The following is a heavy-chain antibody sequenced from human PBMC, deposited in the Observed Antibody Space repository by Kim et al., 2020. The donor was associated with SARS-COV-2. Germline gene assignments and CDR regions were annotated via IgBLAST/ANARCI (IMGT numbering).Heavy chain of an antibody. D-gene: IGHD5-18*01. V-gene: IGHV3-53*01. Sequence: GGSLRLSCAASGFAVNSNYMSWVRQAPGRGLEWVSIIYNDGSTFYADSLKGRFTISRDLSKNTLYLQMNALRPEDTAVYFCARARRGYSYVLDYWGQGAL. CDR1: GFAVNSNY. CDR2: IYNDGST. J-gene: IGHJ4*02. CDR3: ARARRGYSYVLDY.